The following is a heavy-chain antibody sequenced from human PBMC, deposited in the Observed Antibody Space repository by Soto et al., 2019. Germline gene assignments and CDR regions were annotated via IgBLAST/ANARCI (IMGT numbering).Heavy chain of an antibody. CDR3: ASWDIYYYYGMDV. CDR2: IYHSVST. V-gene: IGHV4-38-2*01. J-gene: IGHJ6*02. Sequence: SETLSLTCAVSGYSISGGYYWCWIRQPPGKGLEWIGSIYHSVSTYYNPSLKSRVTISVDTSKNQFSLKLSSVTAADTAVYYCASWDIYYYYGMDVWGQGTTVTVSS. D-gene: IGHD2-15*01. CDR1: GYSISGGYY.